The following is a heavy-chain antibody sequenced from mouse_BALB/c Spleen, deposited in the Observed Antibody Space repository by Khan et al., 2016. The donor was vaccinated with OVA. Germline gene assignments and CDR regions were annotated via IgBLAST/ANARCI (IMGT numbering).Heavy chain of an antibody. CDR2: ITNGGGST. Sequence: EVQLVESGGGLVQPGGSLKLSCAASGFTFSSNTMSWVRQTPEKRLEWVAYITNGGGSTTYPDTVKGRFTISRDNAKNTLYLQMSSLKSEDAAMYYCAIDPTIITTALDYWGQGTSVTVSS. CDR1: GFTFSSNT. V-gene: IGHV5-12-2*01. J-gene: IGHJ4*01. CDR3: AIDPTIITTALDY. D-gene: IGHD1-2*01.